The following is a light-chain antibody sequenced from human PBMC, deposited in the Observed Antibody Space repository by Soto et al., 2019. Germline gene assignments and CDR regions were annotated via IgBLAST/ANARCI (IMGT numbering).Light chain of an antibody. Sequence: QSALTQPPSASGSPGQSVTISCTGTDSDVGGYNFVSWYQQHPGRAPKLMIYEVYQRPSGVPDRFSGSKSGNTASLTVSGLQAEDEANYYCSSYAASDNFVIFGGGTKVT. J-gene: IGLJ2*01. CDR3: SSYAASDNFVI. CDR2: EVY. CDR1: DSDVGGYNF. V-gene: IGLV2-8*01.